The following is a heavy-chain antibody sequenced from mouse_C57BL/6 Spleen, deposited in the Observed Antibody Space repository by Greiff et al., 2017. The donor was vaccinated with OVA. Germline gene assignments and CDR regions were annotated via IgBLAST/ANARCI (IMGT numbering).Heavy chain of an antibody. V-gene: IGHV1-76*01. CDR1: GYTFTDYY. J-gene: IGHJ4*01. D-gene: IGHD2-2*01. CDR3: AEGYDDYAMDY. CDR2: IYPGSGNT. Sequence: QVQLQQSGAELVRPGASVKLSCKASGYTFTDYYINWVKQRPGQGLEWIARIYPGSGNTYYNEKFKGKATLTAEKSSSTAYMQLSSLTSEDSAVYFCAEGYDDYAMDYWGQGTSVTVSS.